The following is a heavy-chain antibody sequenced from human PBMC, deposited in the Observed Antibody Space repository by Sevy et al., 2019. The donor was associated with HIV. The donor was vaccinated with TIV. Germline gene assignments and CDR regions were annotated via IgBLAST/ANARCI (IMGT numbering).Heavy chain of an antibody. Sequence: SETLSLTCTVSGGSISSGDYYWSWIRQPPGKGLEWIGYIYYSGSPYYNPSLKCRVTISVDTSKNQFSLKLSSVTAADTAVYYCARERYYYDSSGPGLYGMDVWGQGTTVTVSS. D-gene: IGHD3-22*01. CDR3: ARERYYYDSSGPGLYGMDV. CDR1: GGSISSGDYY. J-gene: IGHJ6*02. V-gene: IGHV4-30-4*01. CDR2: IYYSGSP.